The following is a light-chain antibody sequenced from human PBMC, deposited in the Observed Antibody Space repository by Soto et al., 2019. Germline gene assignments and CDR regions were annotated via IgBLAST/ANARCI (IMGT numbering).Light chain of an antibody. CDR1: QSISNN. V-gene: IGKV3-15*01. J-gene: IGKJ4*01. CDR2: GAS. Sequence: EIVMTQSPATLSVAPGERATLSCRASQSISNNLAWYQQKPGQAPRLLIFGASTGATGIPARFSGSGSGTEFTLTISSLRSEDFAVYYCQKHDNWPLTFGGGTKVEIK. CDR3: QKHDNWPLT.